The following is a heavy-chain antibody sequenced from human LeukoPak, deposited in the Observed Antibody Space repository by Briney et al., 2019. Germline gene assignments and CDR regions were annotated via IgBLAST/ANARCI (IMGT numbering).Heavy chain of an antibody. CDR2: IYISGST. CDR3: ARVLLWFGEFDYYMDV. CDR1: GGSISSYY. V-gene: IGHV4-4*07. J-gene: IGHJ6*03. Sequence: SETLSLTCTVSGGSISSYYWSWIRQPAGKGLEWIGRIYISGSTNYNPSLKSRVTMSVDTSKNQFSLKLSSVTAADTAVYYCARVLLWFGEFDYYMDVWGKGTTVTVSS. D-gene: IGHD3-10*01.